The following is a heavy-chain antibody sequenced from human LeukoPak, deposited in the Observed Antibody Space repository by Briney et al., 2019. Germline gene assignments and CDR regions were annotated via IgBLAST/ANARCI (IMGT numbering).Heavy chain of an antibody. CDR1: GFTFSSYG. Sequence: PGGSLRLSCAASGFTFSSYGMHWVRQAPGKGLEWVAVISYDGSNKYYADSVKGRFTISRDNSENTLYLQMNSLRAEDTAVYYCAKQGGQWLVLPKNYFDYWGQGTLVTVSS. D-gene: IGHD6-19*01. V-gene: IGHV3-30*18. CDR3: AKQGGQWLVLPKNYFDY. J-gene: IGHJ4*02. CDR2: ISYDGSNK.